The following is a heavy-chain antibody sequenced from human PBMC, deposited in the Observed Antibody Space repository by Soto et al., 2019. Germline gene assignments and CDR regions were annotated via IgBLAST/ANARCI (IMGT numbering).Heavy chain of an antibody. CDR1: GYTFTSYG. V-gene: IGHV1-18*01. CDR3: AGVDGEYPRYYYGMDV. J-gene: IGHJ6*02. Sequence: ASVKVSCKASGYTFTSYGISWVRQAPGQGLEWMGWISAYNGNTNYAQRLQGRVTMTTDTATSTAYVELRILRSDDTAVYYCAGVDGEYPRYYYGMDVGGRGTRVTVSS. D-gene: IGHD4-17*01. CDR2: ISAYNGNT.